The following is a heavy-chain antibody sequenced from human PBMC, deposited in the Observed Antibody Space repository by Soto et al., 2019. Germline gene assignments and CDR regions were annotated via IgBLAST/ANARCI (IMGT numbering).Heavy chain of an antibody. CDR3: ARGGGYDSFDY. V-gene: IGHV4-30-2*06. J-gene: IGHJ4*02. Sequence: SETLSLTCTVSGASISYGGFSWSWIRQSPGKGLEWIGYISHLESTYFHPSFKSRLTMSIDRTRNQFSLKLSSVTAADMAAYYCARGGGYDSFDYWGQGVLVTVSS. CDR1: GASISYGGFS. D-gene: IGHD5-12*01. CDR2: ISHLEST.